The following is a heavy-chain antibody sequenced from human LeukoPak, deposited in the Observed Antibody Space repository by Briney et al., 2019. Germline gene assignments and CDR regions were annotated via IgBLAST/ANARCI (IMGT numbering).Heavy chain of an antibody. CDR3: ARDRYYYGSGSYLDY. J-gene: IGHJ4*02. CDR1: GFTFSSYG. Sequence: PGGSLRLSCAASGFTFSSYGMHWVRQAPGKGLEWVAVIWYDGSNKYYADSVKGRFTISRDNSKNTLYLQMNSLRAEDTAVYYCARDRYYYGSGSYLDYWGRGTLVTVSS. D-gene: IGHD3-10*01. CDR2: IWYDGSNK. V-gene: IGHV3-33*01.